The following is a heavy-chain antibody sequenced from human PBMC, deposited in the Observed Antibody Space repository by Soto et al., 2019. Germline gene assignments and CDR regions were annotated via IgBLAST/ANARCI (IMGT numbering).Heavy chain of an antibody. CDR1: GGSISSCDYY. CDR2: IYYSGST. V-gene: IGHV4-30-4*01. Sequence: SLTCTVSGGSISSCDYYWSWIRQPPGKGLEWIGYIYYSGSTYYNPSLKSRVTISVDTSKNQFSLKLSSVTAADTAVYYCARSGYDFYYYYGMDVWGQGTTVTVYS. J-gene: IGHJ6*02. D-gene: IGHD5-12*01. CDR3: ARSGYDFYYYYGMDV.